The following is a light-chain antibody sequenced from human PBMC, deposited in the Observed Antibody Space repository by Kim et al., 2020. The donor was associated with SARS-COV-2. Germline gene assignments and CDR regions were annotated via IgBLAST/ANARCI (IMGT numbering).Light chain of an antibody. V-gene: IGLV2-14*03. J-gene: IGLJ1*01. Sequence: QSALTQPASVSGSPGQSITISCTGTRLDVGGYNYVSGYQQHPGKAPKLMIYDVHNRPTGVSDRFSGSKSGNTASLTISGLQAEDEADYYCSSWASTTSYVFGTGTKVTVL. CDR2: DVH. CDR1: RLDVGGYNY. CDR3: SSWASTTSYV.